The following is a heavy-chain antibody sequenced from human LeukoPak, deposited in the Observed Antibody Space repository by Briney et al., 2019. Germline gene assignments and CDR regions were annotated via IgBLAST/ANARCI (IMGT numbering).Heavy chain of an antibody. J-gene: IGHJ4*02. Sequence: ASVKVSCKASGYTFTGYYMHWVRQAPGQRLEWMGWINAGNGNTKYSQKFQGRVTITRDTSASTAYMELSSLRSEDTAVYYCARFPSYSSGWYDYWGQGTPVTVSS. CDR2: INAGNGNT. CDR1: GYTFTGYY. CDR3: ARFPSYSSGWYDY. D-gene: IGHD6-19*01. V-gene: IGHV1-3*01.